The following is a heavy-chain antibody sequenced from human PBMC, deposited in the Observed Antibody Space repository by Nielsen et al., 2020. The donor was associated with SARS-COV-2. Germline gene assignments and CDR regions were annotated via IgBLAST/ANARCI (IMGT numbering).Heavy chain of an antibody. V-gene: IGHV3-30-3*01. J-gene: IGHJ4*02. D-gene: IGHD1-26*01. CDR3: ARFRGTINSSDY. CDR2: ISYDGSNK. Sequence: GGSLRLSCAASGFTFSSYAMHWVRQAPGKALEWVAVISYDGSNKYYADSVKGRFTISRDNSNSTLYLQMNSLQPDDTAIYYCARFRGTINSSDYWGQGTLVIVSS. CDR1: GFTFSSYA.